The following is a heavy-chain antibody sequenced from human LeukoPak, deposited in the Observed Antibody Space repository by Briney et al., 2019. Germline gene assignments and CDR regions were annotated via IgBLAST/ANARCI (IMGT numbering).Heavy chain of an antibody. V-gene: IGHV4-4*07. D-gene: IGHD2-21*01. CDR1: GGSISSYY. J-gene: IGHJ3*02. CDR2: IYTSGST. Sequence: SETLSLTCTVSGGSISSYYWSWIRQPAGKGLEWIGRIYTSGSTNYNPSLKSRVTMSVDTSKNQFSLKLSSVTAADTAVYYCARDRVSGDSSAFDIWGQGTMVTVSS. CDR3: ARDRVSGDSSAFDI.